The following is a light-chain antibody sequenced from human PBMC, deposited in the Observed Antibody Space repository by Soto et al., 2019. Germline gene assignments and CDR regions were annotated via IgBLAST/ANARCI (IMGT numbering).Light chain of an antibody. J-gene: IGKJ5*01. Sequence: ENVLTQAPATLTESPRKRATLSCRASQSVSSNLAWYQQKPGQAPRLLTYDAYNRATGIPPRFSGSGSGTDFTLTICSLGPGDSAVYFCEERHMWPIRFGQGTRLEI. V-gene: IGKV3-11*01. CDR2: DAY. CDR1: QSVSSN. CDR3: EERHMWPIR.